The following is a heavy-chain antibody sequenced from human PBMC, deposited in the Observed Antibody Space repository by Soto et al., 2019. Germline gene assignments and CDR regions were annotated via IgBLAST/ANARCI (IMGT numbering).Heavy chain of an antibody. CDR2: IYYSGST. CDR3: ARDTYYYGSGSSFGMDV. D-gene: IGHD3-10*01. J-gene: IGHJ6*02. Sequence: SETLSLTCTVSGGSISSYYWSWIRQPPGKGLEWIGYIYYSGSTNYNPSLKSRVTISVDTSKNQFSLKLSSVTAADTAVYYCARDTYYYGSGSSFGMDVWGQGTTVTVSS. CDR1: GGSISSYY. V-gene: IGHV4-59*01.